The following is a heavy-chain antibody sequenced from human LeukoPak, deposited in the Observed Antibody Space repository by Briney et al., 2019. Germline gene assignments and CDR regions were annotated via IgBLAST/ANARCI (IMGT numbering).Heavy chain of an antibody. V-gene: IGHV3-23*01. CDR1: GVSGVTFYNYV. Sequence: GGSLRLSCTASGVSGVTFYNYVMRWVRQAPGKGLEWVSGISGSGESTYYTGSVKGRFTIARDNSKNTLYLQVNSLRAEDTAVYYCAKGSTGYFDFWGQGTLVTVSS. CDR2: ISGSGEST. CDR3: AKGSTGYFDF. J-gene: IGHJ4*02. D-gene: IGHD2-2*01.